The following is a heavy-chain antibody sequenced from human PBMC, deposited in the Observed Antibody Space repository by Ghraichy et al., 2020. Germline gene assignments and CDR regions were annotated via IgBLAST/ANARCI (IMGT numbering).Heavy chain of an antibody. D-gene: IGHD3/OR15-3a*01. Sequence: GESLNISCSASGFTSMGFTFSSEWVNWVRQAPGKGLEWVASINTDGSERFYMDSVKGRFTVSRDNAKNSGFLQLNGLSAEDTAVYYCARVSWTAPAYWGQGTLVTVSS. CDR1: GFTSMGFTFSSEW. CDR2: INTDGSER. J-gene: IGHJ4*02. V-gene: IGHV3-7*03. CDR3: ARVSWTAPAY.